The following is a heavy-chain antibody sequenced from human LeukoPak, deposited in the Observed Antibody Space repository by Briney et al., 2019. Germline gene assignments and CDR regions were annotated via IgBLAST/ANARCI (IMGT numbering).Heavy chain of an antibody. CDR3: ARQGGGFWYFDL. CDR1: GGSISSYY. V-gene: IGHV4-59*08. CDR2: IYYSGST. Sequence: SETLSLTCTVSGGSISSYYWSWVRQPPGKGLEWIGYIYYSGSTNYNPSLKRRVPISVDTSRNQFSLKLSSVPAADTAVYYCARQGGGFWYFDLWGRGTLVTVSS. J-gene: IGHJ2*01. D-gene: IGHD6-25*01.